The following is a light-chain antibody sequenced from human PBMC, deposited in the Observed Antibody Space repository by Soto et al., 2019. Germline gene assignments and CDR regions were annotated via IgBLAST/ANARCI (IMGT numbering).Light chain of an antibody. V-gene: IGKV2-28*01. CDR3: MQDLQSPFT. J-gene: IGKJ3*01. CDR1: ESLLHGNGYNY. CDR2: LGS. Sequence: DIVMSQSPLSLPVTPGEPASISCRSGESLLHGNGYNYLDWYLQKPGQSPQLLIDLGSTRASGVPDRFSGSGSGTDFTLKISRVEAEDVGVYLCMQDLQSPFTFGAGTKVEIK.